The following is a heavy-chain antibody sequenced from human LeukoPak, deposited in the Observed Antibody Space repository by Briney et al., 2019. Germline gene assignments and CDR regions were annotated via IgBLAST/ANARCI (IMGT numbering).Heavy chain of an antibody. CDR2: IYHSGST. D-gene: IGHD6-6*01. CDR1: GYSISSGYY. Sequence: SETLSLTCTVSGYSISSGYYWGWIRQPPGKGLEWIGSIYHSGSTYYNPSLKSRVTISVDTSKNQFSLKLSSVTAADTAVYYCAGRIAARHRAPFDPWGQGTLVTVSS. J-gene: IGHJ5*02. V-gene: IGHV4-38-2*02. CDR3: AGRIAARHRAPFDP.